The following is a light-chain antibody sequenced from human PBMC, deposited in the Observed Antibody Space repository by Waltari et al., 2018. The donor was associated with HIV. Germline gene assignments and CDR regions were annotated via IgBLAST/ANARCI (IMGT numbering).Light chain of an antibody. CDR1: NSNIGSNS. V-gene: IGLV1-44*01. CDR2: NTD. J-gene: IGLJ2*01. Sequence: HSVLTQPPSASGTPGQRVTISCSGSNSNIGSNSVNWYQQLPGTAPKLRIYNTDRRPSGVSDRFSGSKSGTSASLAISGLQSEDEADYYCAAWDDSLNAHVLFGGGTKLTVL. CDR3: AAWDDSLNAHVL.